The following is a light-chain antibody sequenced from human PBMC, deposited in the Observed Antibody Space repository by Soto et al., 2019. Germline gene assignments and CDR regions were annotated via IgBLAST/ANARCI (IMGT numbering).Light chain of an antibody. CDR1: QSVSSTY. Sequence: EVVLTQSPATLSLSPGERATLSCRASQSVSSTYLAWYQQQPGQAPRLLMSGTSNRATGTPDRFSGSGSGTDFTLPISRLEPEDFAVYYCQQYGSPPITFGQGTRLEIK. CDR2: GTS. V-gene: IGKV3-20*01. CDR3: QQYGSPPIT. J-gene: IGKJ5*01.